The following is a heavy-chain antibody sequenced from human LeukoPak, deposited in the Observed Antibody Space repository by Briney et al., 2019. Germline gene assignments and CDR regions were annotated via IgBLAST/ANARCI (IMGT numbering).Heavy chain of an antibody. CDR3: ARDSSDSSGYYYEGNAFDI. CDR1: GFTFSSYW. J-gene: IGHJ3*02. V-gene: IGHV3-74*01. CDR2: INSDGSST. Sequence: PGGSLRLSCAASGFTFSSYWMHWVRQAPGKGLVWVSRINSDGSSTSYADSVKDRFTISRDNAKNTLYLQMNSLRAEDTAVYYCARDSSDSSGYYYEGNAFDIWGQGTMVTVSS. D-gene: IGHD3-22*01.